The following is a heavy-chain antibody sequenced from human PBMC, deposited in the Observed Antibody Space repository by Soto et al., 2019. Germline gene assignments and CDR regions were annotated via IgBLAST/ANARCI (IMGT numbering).Heavy chain of an antibody. CDR2: IYYSGST. D-gene: IGHD4-17*01. CDR3: AREMSTVTTVCVLYGMDV. J-gene: IGHJ6*01. V-gene: IGHV4-30-4*01. CDR1: GGSISSGDYY. Sequence: SETLSLTCTVSGGSISSGDYYWSWIRQPPGKGLEWIGYIYYSGSTYYNPSLKSRVTISVDTSKNQFSLKLSSVTAADTAVYYCAREMSTVTTVCVLYGMDVWGQGTTVTGSA.